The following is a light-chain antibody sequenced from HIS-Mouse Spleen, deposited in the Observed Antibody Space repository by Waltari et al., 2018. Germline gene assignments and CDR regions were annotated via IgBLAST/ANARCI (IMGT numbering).Light chain of an antibody. CDR3: YSTDSSGNHRV. Sequence: SYALTQPPSVSVSPGQTARITRSGDALPKKYAYWYQQKSGQAPALVIYEDSKRPSGIPERFSGSSSGTMATLTISGAQVEDEADYYCYSTDSSGNHRVFGGGTKLTVL. CDR1: ALPKKY. J-gene: IGLJ2*01. V-gene: IGLV3-10*01. CDR2: EDS.